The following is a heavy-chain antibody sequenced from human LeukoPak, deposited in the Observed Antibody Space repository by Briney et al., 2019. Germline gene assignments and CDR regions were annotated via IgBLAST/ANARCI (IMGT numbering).Heavy chain of an antibody. V-gene: IGHV4-59*01. CDR1: GGSISSYY. D-gene: IGHD3-10*01. Sequence: PSETLSLTCTVSGGSISSYYWNWIRQPPGKGLEWIGYIYYSGSTNYNPSLKSRVTISVDTSKNQFSLKLTSVTAADTAAYYCARVEEGYGSGRRENYYYYYMDVWGKGTTVTISS. CDR2: IYYSGST. CDR3: ARVEEGYGSGRRENYYYYYMDV. J-gene: IGHJ6*03.